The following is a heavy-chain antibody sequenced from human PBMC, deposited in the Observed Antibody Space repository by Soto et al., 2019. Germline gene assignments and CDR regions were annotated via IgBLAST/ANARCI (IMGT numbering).Heavy chain of an antibody. Sequence: EVQLVESGGGLVKPGGSLRLSCAASGFTFSSYSMNWVRQAPGKGLEWVSSISSSSSYIYYADSVKGRFTISRDNAKNSRYVQMNSLRAEDTAVYYCAGGLHCRSTSCALDWFDPWGQGTLVTVSS. CDR3: AGGLHCRSTSCALDWFDP. J-gene: IGHJ5*02. D-gene: IGHD2-2*01. V-gene: IGHV3-21*01. CDR2: ISSSSSYI. CDR1: GFTFSSYS.